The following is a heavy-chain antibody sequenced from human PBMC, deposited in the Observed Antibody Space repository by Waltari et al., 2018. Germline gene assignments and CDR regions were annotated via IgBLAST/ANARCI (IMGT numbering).Heavy chain of an antibody. CDR3: AKGAPYLNWFDP. D-gene: IGHD4-17*01. Sequence: QVQLVESGGGVVQPGRSLRLSCAASGFTFSSYGMHWVRQAPGKGLEWVAVISYDGSNKYYPDSVKGRFPISRDNSKNPLKLQMNSLRAEDTAVYYCAKGAPYLNWFDPWGQGTLVTVSS. V-gene: IGHV3-30*18. CDR2: ISYDGSNK. CDR1: GFTFSSYG. J-gene: IGHJ5*02.